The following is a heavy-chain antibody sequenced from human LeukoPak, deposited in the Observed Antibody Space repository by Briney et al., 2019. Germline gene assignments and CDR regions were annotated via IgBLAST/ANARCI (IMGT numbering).Heavy chain of an antibody. CDR1: GFTFSSYA. CDR2: ISGSGGST. J-gene: IGHJ4*02. V-gene: IGHV3-23*01. CDR3: AKAIGVRGVFDY. Sequence: PGGSLRLSCAASGFTFSSYAMSWVRQAPGKGLEWVSTISGSGGSTYYADSVKGRFTISRDNSKNTLYLQMNSLRAEDTAVYYCAKAIGVRGVFDYWGQGTLVTVSS. D-gene: IGHD3-10*01.